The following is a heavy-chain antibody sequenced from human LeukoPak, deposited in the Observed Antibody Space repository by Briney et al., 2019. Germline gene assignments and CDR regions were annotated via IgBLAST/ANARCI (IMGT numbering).Heavy chain of an antibody. CDR2: ISSSKNYI. V-gene: IGHV3-21*01. D-gene: IGHD5-12*01. Sequence: TGGSLRLSCAASGFTFSSYSMNWVRQAPGKGLEWVSSISSSKNYIYYADSVKGRFTISRDNAKNSLYLQMNSLRAEDTAVYYCGRVKEASAFDIWGQGTMVTVSS. CDR1: GFTFSSYS. CDR3: GRVKEASAFDI. J-gene: IGHJ3*02.